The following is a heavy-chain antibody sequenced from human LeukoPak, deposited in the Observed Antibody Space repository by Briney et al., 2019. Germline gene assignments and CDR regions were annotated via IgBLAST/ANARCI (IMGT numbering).Heavy chain of an antibody. D-gene: IGHD6-19*01. CDR3: ARGTKQWLLTGYYFDY. J-gene: IGHJ4*02. Sequence: ASVKVSCLASGYTFTSYGISWVRQAPGQGLEWMGWISAYNGNTNYAQKLQGRVTMTTDTSTSTAYMELRSLRSDDTAVYYCARGTKQWLLTGYYFDYWGQGTLVTVSS. V-gene: IGHV1-18*01. CDR2: ISAYNGNT. CDR1: GYTFTSYG.